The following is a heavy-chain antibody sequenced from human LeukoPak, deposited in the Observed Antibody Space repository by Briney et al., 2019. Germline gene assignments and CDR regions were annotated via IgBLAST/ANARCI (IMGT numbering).Heavy chain of an antibody. CDR1: GFIFTDYW. V-gene: IGHV4-59*01. D-gene: IGHD3-16*01. J-gene: IGHJ4*02. CDR3: TRGAGWLIDY. Sequence: GSLRLSCAASGFIFTDYWMHWIRQPPGKGLEWIGYFHNSGTSTYNPSLKSRVTISADTSKNQFSLKLNSLTTADTAVYYCTRGAGWLIDYWGQGILVTVSS. CDR2: FHNSGTS.